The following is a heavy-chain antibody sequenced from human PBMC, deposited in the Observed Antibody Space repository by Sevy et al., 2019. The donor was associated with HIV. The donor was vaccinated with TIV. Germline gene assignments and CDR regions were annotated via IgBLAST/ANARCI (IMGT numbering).Heavy chain of an antibody. D-gene: IGHD6-13*01. CDR3: ARGRAIAAAGTLDY. Sequence: GGSLRLSCAASGFTFNTYAMHWVRQAPGKGLEWVAVISYDGGSKYYADSVKGRFTISRDNSKNTLYLQMISLRPEDSAIYYCARGRAIAAAGTLDYWGQGTLLTVSS. J-gene: IGHJ4*02. V-gene: IGHV3-30-3*01. CDR1: GFTFNTYA. CDR2: ISYDGGSK.